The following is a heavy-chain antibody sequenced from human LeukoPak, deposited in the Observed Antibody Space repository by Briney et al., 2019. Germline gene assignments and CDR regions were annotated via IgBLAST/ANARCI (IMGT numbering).Heavy chain of an antibody. D-gene: IGHD1-26*01. Sequence: GASVKVSCKASGYTFTSYGISWVRQAPGQGLEWMGWISAYNGNTNYAQKLQGRVTMTTDTSTSTAYMELRSLRSDDTAVYYCARVRGWEPRQGYFDYWGQGTLVTVSS. CDR3: ARVRGWEPRQGYFDY. J-gene: IGHJ4*02. CDR1: GYTFTSYG. CDR2: ISAYNGNT. V-gene: IGHV1-18*01.